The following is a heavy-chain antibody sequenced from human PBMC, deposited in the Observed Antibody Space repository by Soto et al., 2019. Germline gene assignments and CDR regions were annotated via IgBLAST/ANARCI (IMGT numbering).Heavy chain of an antibody. CDR2: IWNDGSNK. CDR1: GFIFGRFG. V-gene: IGHV3-33*01. Sequence: QVQLVESGGGVVQPGRSLKLSCAASGFIFGRFGMHWVRQPPGKGLEWVAVIWNDGSNKLYADSVQGRFTISRDNSKNTLYLEMDSLRAEDTAVYYCAGDHESGFGGYVPAGFDYGGKGTLVTVSS. J-gene: IGHJ4*02. D-gene: IGHD5-12*01. CDR3: AGDHESGFGGYVPAGFDY.